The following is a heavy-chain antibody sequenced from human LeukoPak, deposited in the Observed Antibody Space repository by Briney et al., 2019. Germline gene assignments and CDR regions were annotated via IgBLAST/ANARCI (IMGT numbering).Heavy chain of an antibody. Sequence: GASVKVSCKASGYTFTSYGISWVPQAPGQGLEWMGWISAYNGNTNYAQKLQGRVTMTTDTSTSTAYMELRRLRSDDTAVYYCAREGGRWFGELSNDIDYWGQGTLVTVSS. D-gene: IGHD3-10*01. CDR1: GYTFTSYG. CDR2: ISAYNGNT. V-gene: IGHV1-18*01. J-gene: IGHJ4*02. CDR3: AREGGRWFGELSNDIDY.